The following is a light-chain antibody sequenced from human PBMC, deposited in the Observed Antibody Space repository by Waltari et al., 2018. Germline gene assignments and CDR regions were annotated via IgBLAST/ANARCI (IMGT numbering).Light chain of an antibody. Sequence: QSALTQPASVSGSPGQSITITCTGTASDVGTYNFVSWYQPHPGKAPKILIYEVSRRPSGVSSRFSASKSGNTASLTISALQADDEADYYCCSYAGSSTYVFGSGTKITVL. CDR3: CSYAGSSTYV. CDR2: EVS. J-gene: IGLJ1*01. V-gene: IGLV2-23*02. CDR1: ASDVGTYNF.